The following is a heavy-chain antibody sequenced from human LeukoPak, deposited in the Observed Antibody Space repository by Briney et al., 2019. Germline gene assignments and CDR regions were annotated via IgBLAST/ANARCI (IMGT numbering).Heavy chain of an antibody. CDR2: ISGSGGST. D-gene: IGHD6-13*01. V-gene: IGHV3-23*01. CDR3: AKTRPLDSSSWSHGDY. CDR1: GFTFSNYA. Sequence: GGSLRLSCAASGFTFSNYAMNWVRQAPGKGLEWVSGISGSGGSTDYADSVKGRFTISRDNAKNTLYLQMNSLRAEDTAVYYCAKTRPLDSSSWSHGDYWGQGTLVTVSS. J-gene: IGHJ4*02.